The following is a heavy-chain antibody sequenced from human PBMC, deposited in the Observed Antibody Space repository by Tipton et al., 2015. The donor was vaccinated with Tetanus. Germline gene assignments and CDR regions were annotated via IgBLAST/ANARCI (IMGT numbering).Heavy chain of an antibody. CDR1: GFTFSDYY. D-gene: IGHD2-15*01. CDR2: ISSSGSTI. Sequence: SLRLSCAASGFTFSDYYMSWIRQAPGKGLEWVSYISSSGSTIYYADSVKGRFTISRDNAKNSLYLQMNSLRADDTAMYYCARVSVVVGVFAYYSAMDIWGQGTTVTVSS. CDR3: ARVSVVVGVFAYYSAMDI. J-gene: IGHJ6*02. V-gene: IGHV3-11*01.